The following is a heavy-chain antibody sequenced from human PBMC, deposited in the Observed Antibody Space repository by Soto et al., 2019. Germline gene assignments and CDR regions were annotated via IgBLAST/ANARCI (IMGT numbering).Heavy chain of an antibody. CDR3: AKDYPYNWNYVRGFDY. D-gene: IGHD1-7*01. CDR1: GFTFSSYA. Sequence: EVQLLESGGGLVQPGGSLRLSCAASGFTFSSYAMSWVRQAPGKGLEWVSAISGSGGSTYYADSVKGRFTISRDNSKNTLYLQMNSLRAEDTAVYYCAKDYPYNWNYVRGFDYWGQGTLVTVSS. V-gene: IGHV3-23*01. J-gene: IGHJ4*02. CDR2: ISGSGGST.